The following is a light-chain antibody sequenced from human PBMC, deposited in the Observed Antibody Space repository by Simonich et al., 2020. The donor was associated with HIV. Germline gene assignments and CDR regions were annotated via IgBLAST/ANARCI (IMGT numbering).Light chain of an antibody. V-gene: IGLV2-14*01. Sequence: QSALTQPASVSGSPGQSITISCTGTSSDVGGYNYVSWYQQHPGKAPKLIIFDVSKRPSGVSNRSSGSKSDNTASLTVSGLQAEDEADYYCSSYAGSNSYVVFGGGTKLTVL. CDR2: DVS. CDR1: SSDVGGYNY. CDR3: SSYAGSNSYVV. J-gene: IGLJ2*01.